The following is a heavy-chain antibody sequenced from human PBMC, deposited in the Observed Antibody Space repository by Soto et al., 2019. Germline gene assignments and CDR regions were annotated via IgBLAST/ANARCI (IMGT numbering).Heavy chain of an antibody. D-gene: IGHD5-12*01. J-gene: IGHJ4*02. CDR2: IYYSGST. CDR1: GGSISSSSYY. Sequence: SETLSLTCTVSGGSISSSSYYWDWIRQPPGKGLEWIGSIYYSGSTYYNPSLKSRVTISVDTSKNQFSLKLSSVTAADTAVYYCARQLYSGYDLGVDYWGRGTLVTVSS. V-gene: IGHV4-39*01. CDR3: ARQLYSGYDLGVDY.